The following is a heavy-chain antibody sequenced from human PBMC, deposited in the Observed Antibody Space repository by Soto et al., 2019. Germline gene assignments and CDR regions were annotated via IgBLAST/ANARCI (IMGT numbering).Heavy chain of an antibody. CDR3: ARGVAAPPYYYYGMDV. Sequence: PGGSLRLSCAASGFTFSSYAMHWVRQAPGKGLEWVAVISYDGSNKYYADSVKGRFTISRDNSKNTLYLQMNSLRAEDTAVYYCARGVAAPPYYYYGMDVWGQGTTVTVSS. CDR1: GFTFSSYA. D-gene: IGHD6-6*01. CDR2: ISYDGSNK. V-gene: IGHV3-30-3*01. J-gene: IGHJ6*02.